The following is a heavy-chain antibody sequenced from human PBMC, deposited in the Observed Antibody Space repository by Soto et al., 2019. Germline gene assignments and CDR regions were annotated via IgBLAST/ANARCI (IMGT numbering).Heavy chain of an antibody. J-gene: IGHJ4*02. D-gene: IGHD5-12*01. V-gene: IGHV3-48*02. Sequence: EVQLVESGGGLVQPGGSLRLSCAASGFTFSTYSMNWVRQAPGKGLEWGSYISSSSTTIYYADSVKGRFTISRDNAKNSLYLQMNSLRDEDTAVYYCARDHLWLPFFAYRGQGTLVTVSS. CDR3: ARDHLWLPFFAY. CDR2: ISSSSTTI. CDR1: GFTFSTYS.